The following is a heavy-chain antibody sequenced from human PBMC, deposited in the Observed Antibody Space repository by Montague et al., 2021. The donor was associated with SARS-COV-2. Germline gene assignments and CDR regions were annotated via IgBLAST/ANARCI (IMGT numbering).Heavy chain of an antibody. Sequence: PALVKPTQTLTLTCTFSGFSLSTSEVGVGWIRQPPGKAPEFLALIYGDDDNRYKPSLKSRLTITKVTSKNQVVLTMTNVDPVDTATYYCAHFGILRYFDPWGQGTLATVSS. CDR2: IYGDDDN. D-gene: IGHD3-9*01. V-gene: IGHV2-5*02. J-gene: IGHJ5*02. CDR1: GFSLSTSEVG. CDR3: AHFGILRYFDP.